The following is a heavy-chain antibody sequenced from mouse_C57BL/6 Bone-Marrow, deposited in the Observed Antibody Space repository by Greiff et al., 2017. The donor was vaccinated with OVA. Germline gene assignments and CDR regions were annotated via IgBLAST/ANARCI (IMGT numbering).Heavy chain of an antibody. CDR2: IHPNSGST. J-gene: IGHJ4*01. D-gene: IGHD2-5*01. V-gene: IGHV1-64*01. CDR3: ARRGDSNYPYYYAMDY. Sequence: QVQLQQPGAELVKPGSSVKLSCKASGYTFTSYWMHWVKQRPGQGLEWIGMIHPNSGSTNYNEKFKSKATLTVDKSSSTAYMQRSSLTSEDSAVYYCARRGDSNYPYYYAMDYWGQGTSVTVSS. CDR1: GYTFTSYW.